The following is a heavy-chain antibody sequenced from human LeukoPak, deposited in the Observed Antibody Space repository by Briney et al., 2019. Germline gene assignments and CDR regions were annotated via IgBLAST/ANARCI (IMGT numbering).Heavy chain of an antibody. CDR2: INHSGST. Sequence: SETLSLTCAVYGGSFSGYYWSWIRQPPGKGLEWIGEINHSGSTNYNPSLKSRVTISVDTSKNQFSLKLSSVTAADTAVYYCGGDILTGYPDYWGQGTLVTVSS. CDR3: GGDILTGYPDY. J-gene: IGHJ4*02. CDR1: GGSFSGYY. D-gene: IGHD3-9*01. V-gene: IGHV4-34*01.